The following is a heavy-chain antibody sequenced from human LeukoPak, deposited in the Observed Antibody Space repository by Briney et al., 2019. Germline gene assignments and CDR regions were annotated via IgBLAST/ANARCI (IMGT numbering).Heavy chain of an antibody. D-gene: IGHD2-21*02. CDR3: ARDQWGEVVVTAQFDC. V-gene: IGHV1-2*02. Sequence: ASVKVSCEASGYTFTGYYLHWVRQAPGQGLEWMGWINPNSGGTNYAQKFQGRVTMTRDTSISTAYMELSRLRSGDTAVYYCARDQWGEVVVTAQFDCWGQGTLVTVSS. CDR2: INPNSGGT. CDR1: GYTFTGYY. J-gene: IGHJ4*02.